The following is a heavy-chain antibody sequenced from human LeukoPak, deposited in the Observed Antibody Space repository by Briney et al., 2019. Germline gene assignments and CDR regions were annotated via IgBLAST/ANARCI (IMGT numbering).Heavy chain of an antibody. CDR1: GFTFSSYS. D-gene: IGHD6-13*01. J-gene: IGHJ4*02. Sequence: GGSLRLSCAASGFTFSSYSMSWVRQAPGKGLEWVSSISSSSTYIYYADSVKGRFTISRDNAKNSLYLQMNSLRAEDTAVYYCARDFRRRSSFDYWGQGTLVTVSS. CDR3: ARDFRRRSSFDY. V-gene: IGHV3-21*01. CDR2: ISSSSTYI.